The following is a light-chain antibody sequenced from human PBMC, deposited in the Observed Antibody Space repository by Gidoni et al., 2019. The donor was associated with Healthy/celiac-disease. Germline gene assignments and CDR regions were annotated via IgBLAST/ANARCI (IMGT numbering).Light chain of an antibody. CDR2: GAS. V-gene: IGKV3-15*01. CDR3: QQYNNWPPWT. J-gene: IGKJ1*01. CDR1: QSVSSN. Sequence: EIVMTQSPATLSVYPGERATLSCRASQSVSSNLAWYQQKPGQAPRLLIYGASTRATGIPARFSGSGSGTEFTLTISSLQSEDFAVFDCQQYNNWPPWTFGQXIKVGIK.